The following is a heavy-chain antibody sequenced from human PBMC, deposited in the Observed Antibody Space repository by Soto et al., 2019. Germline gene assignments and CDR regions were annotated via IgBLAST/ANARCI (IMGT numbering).Heavy chain of an antibody. J-gene: IGHJ4*02. V-gene: IGHV3-33*01. CDR1: GFTFSSYG. Sequence: QVQLVESGGGVVQPGRSLRLSCAASGFTFSSYGMHWVRQAPGKGLEWVAVIWYDGSNKYYADSVKGRFTISRDNSKNTLYLQMHSLRAEDTAVYYCARAIAAAGDYWGQGTLVTVSS. CDR2: IWYDGSNK. CDR3: ARAIAAAGDY. D-gene: IGHD6-13*01.